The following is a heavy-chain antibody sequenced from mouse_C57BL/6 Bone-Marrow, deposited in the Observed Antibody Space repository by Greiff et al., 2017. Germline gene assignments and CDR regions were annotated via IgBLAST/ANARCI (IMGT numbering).Heavy chain of an antibody. CDR2: IYPRDCST. CDR1: GYTFTDHT. D-gene: IGHD2-3*01. J-gene: IGHJ1*03. V-gene: IGHV1-78*01. Sequence: VQLQQSDAELVKPGASVKISCKVSGYTFTDHTIHWMKQRPEQGLEWIGYIYPRDCSTKYNEKFKGNATLTADKSSSTAYMQLNSLTSEDSAVDFCAMGGFYLQRYFDVWGTGTTVTVSS. CDR3: AMGGFYLQRYFDV.